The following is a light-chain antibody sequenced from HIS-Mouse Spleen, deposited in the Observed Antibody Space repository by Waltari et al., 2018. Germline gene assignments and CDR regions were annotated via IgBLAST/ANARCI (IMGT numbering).Light chain of an antibody. V-gene: IGLV2-14*03. Sequence: QSALTQPASVSGSPGQSITISCTGTSSDVGGYNYVSWSPQHPGKAPTLMIYDVSNRPSGVSTRFSGSKSGNTASLTISGLQAEDEADYYCSSYTSSSTEVFGGGTKLTVL. J-gene: IGLJ2*01. CDR3: SSYTSSSTEV. CDR2: DVS. CDR1: SSDVGGYNY.